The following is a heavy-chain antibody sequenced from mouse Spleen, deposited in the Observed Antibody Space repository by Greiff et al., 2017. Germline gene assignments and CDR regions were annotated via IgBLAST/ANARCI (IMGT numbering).Heavy chain of an antibody. Sequence: VQLQQSGPELVKPGASVKISCKASDYSFTGYYMHWVKQSSEKSLEWIGEINPSTGGTSYNQKFKGKATLTVDKSSSTAYMQLKSLTSEDSAVYYCARGLYYAWFAYWGQGTLVTVSA. D-gene: IGHD1-1*01. V-gene: IGHV1-43*01. CDR3: ARGLYYAWFAY. J-gene: IGHJ3*01. CDR2: INPSTGGT. CDR1: DYSFTGYY.